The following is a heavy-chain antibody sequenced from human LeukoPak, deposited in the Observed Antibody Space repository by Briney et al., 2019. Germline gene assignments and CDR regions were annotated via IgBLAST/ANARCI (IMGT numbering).Heavy chain of an antibody. CDR1: GGSINSRSDY. J-gene: IGHJ6*02. CDR3: ARLGNTPNYYYYGMDV. D-gene: IGHD7-27*01. V-gene: IGHV4-39*01. Sequence: SETLSLTCTVSGGSINSRSDYWGWIRQPPGKGLEWIGSIYYSGSTHYNPSLKSRVTISVDTSKNQFSLKLSSVTAADTAVYYCARLGNTPNYYYYGMDVWGQGTTVSVSS. CDR2: IYYSGST.